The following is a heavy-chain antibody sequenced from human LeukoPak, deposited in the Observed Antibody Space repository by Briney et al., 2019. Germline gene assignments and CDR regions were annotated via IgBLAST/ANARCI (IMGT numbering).Heavy chain of an antibody. Sequence: SETLSLTCAVYGGSFSGYYWSWIRQHPGKGLEWIGYIYYSGSTYYNPSLKSRVTISVDTSKNQFSLKLSSVTAADTAVYYCARDRSGQLTWGQGTLVTVSS. V-gene: IGHV4-31*11. J-gene: IGHJ5*02. CDR3: ARDRSGQLT. CDR1: GGSFSGYY. D-gene: IGHD2-2*01. CDR2: IYYSGST.